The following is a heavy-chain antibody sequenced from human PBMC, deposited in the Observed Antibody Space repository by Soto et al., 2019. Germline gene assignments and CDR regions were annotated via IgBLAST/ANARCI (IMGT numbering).Heavy chain of an antibody. J-gene: IGHJ4*02. V-gene: IGHV3-21*01. CDR1: GFTFSSYS. CDR3: ARVSKYYDSSGYYYDY. Sequence: GGSLRLSCAASGFTFSSYSMNWVRQAPGKGLEWVSSISSSSSYIYYADSVKGRFTISRDNAKNSLYLQMNSLRAEDTAVYYCARVSKYYDSSGYYYDYWGPGTLVTVSS. CDR2: ISSSSSYI. D-gene: IGHD3-22*01.